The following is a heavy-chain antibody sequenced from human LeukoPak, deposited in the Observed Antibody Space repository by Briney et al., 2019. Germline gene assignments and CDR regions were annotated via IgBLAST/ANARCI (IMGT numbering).Heavy chain of an antibody. CDR3: TRDRSRAEDD. V-gene: IGHV3-7*01. D-gene: IGHD1-14*01. CDR1: GFTFSSYA. CDR2: INQGGSDK. J-gene: IGHJ4*02. Sequence: GGSLRLSCAASGFTFSSYAMSWVRQAPGKGLEWVANINQGGSDKYYVDSVKGRFTISRDNANNLLYLQMNSLRGEDTAVYYCTRDRSRAEDDWGQGTLVTVSS.